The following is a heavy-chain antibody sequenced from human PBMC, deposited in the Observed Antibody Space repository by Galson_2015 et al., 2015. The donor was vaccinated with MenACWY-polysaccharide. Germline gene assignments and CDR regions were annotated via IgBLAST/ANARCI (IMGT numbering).Heavy chain of an antibody. J-gene: IGHJ4*02. CDR3: AKDGAPPSIHFDS. CDR2: VNQDGSEK. D-gene: IGHD2-2*01. Sequence: SLRLSCAASGFTFSSYWMSWVRQAPGQGLEWVAHVNQDGSEKYYVDSLKGRFTITRDNAKKSLYLQMNSLRDEDTAVHYCAKDGAPPSIHFDSWGQGTLVTVSS. V-gene: IGHV3-7*01. CDR1: GFTFSSYW.